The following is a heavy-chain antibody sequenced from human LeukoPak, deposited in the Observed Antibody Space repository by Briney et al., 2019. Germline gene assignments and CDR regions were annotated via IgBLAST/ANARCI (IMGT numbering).Heavy chain of an antibody. D-gene: IGHD3-10*01. CDR2: IIPIFRTT. J-gene: IGHJ5*02. CDR1: GGTFSKYA. CDR3: ARGRWFRRGVIIGGPNWFDP. V-gene: IGHV1-69*05. Sequence: SVKVSCKASGGTFSKYAFSWVRQAPGQGLEWMGGIIPIFRTTKYAQKFQGRVTMTRNTSISTAYMELSSLRSEDTAVYYCARGRWFRRGVIIGGPNWFDPWGQGTLVTVSS.